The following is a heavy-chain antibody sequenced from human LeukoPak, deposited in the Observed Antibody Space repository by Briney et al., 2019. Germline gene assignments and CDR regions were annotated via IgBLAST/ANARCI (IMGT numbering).Heavy chain of an antibody. CDR3: ANAVSRDCSSTSCYLSDY. J-gene: IGHJ4*02. Sequence: PGGSLRLSCAASGFTFSSYAMSWVRQAPGKGLEWVSAISGSGGSTYYADSVKGRFTISRDNSKNTLYLQMNSLRTEDTAVYYCANAVSRDCSSTSCYLSDYWGQGTLVTVSS. CDR1: GFTFSSYA. CDR2: ISGSGGST. D-gene: IGHD2-2*01. V-gene: IGHV3-23*01.